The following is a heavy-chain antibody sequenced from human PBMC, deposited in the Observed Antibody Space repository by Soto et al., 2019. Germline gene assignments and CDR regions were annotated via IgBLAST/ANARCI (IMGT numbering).Heavy chain of an antibody. V-gene: IGHV1-18*04. CDR3: ARGHYYDSSGYYWPGAFDI. D-gene: IGHD3-22*01. J-gene: IGHJ3*02. Sequence: ASVKVSCNASGYTFTSYGISWVRQAPGEGLEWMGWISAYNGNTNYAQKLQGRVTMTTDTSTSTAYMELRSLRSDDTAVYYCARGHYYDSSGYYWPGAFDIWGQGTMVTVS. CDR1: GYTFTSYG. CDR2: ISAYNGNT.